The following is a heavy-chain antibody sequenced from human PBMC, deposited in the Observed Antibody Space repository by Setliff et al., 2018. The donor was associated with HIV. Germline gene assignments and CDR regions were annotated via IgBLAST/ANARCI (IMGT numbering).Heavy chain of an antibody. J-gene: IGHJ4*02. CDR1: GYTLAEIS. CDR3: ATITFYYDSSGSQNKKSYFFDY. CDR2: FDPEDGEK. Sequence: ASVKVSCKVSGYTLAEISMHWVRQAPGKGLEWMGGFDPEDGEKVYAQRFQGTVTMTEDTSTDTAYMELTSLTSEDTAVYYCATITFYYDSSGSQNKKSYFFDYWGQGTLVT. V-gene: IGHV1-24*01. D-gene: IGHD3-22*01.